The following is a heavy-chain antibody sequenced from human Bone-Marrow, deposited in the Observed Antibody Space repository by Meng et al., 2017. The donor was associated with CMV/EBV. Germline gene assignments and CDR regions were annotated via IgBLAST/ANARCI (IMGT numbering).Heavy chain of an antibody. CDR2: IKQDGSEK. Sequence: GESLKMSCAASGFTFSSYAMNWVRQAPGKGLEWVANIKQDGSEKYYVDSVKGRFTISRDNAKNSLYLQMNSLRAEDTAVYYCARDMIARNWFAPWDQGTLVTVSS. CDR3: ARDMIARNWFAP. V-gene: IGHV3-7*01. D-gene: IGHD3-22*01. CDR1: GFTFSSYA. J-gene: IGHJ5*02.